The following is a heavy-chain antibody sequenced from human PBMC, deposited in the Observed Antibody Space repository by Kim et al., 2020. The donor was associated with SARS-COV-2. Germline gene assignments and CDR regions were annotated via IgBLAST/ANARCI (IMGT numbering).Heavy chain of an antibody. CDR3: ARHAAFTYYYGSGSGRSGFISWFDP. J-gene: IGHJ5*02. V-gene: IGHV4-39*01. Sequence: SETLSLTCTVSGGSISSSSYYWGWIRQPPGKGLDWIGSIYYSGSTYYNPSLKSRVTISVDTSKNQFSLKLSSVTAADTAVYYCARHAAFTYYYGSGSGRSGFISWFDPWGQGTLVTVSS. CDR2: IYYSGST. CDR1: GGSISSSSYY. D-gene: IGHD3-10*01.